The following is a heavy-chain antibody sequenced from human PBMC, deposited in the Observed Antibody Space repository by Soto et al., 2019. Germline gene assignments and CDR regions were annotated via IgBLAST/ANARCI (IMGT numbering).Heavy chain of an antibody. J-gene: IGHJ4*02. D-gene: IGHD6-6*01. CDR3: ARDNLHFSIAARHYFDY. CDR1: GGTFSSYT. Sequence: ASVKVSCKASGGTFSSYTISWVRQAPGQGLEWMGRIIPILGIANYAQKFQGRVTITADKSTSTAYMELSSLRSEDTAVYYCARDNLHFSIAARHYFDYWGQGTLVTVSS. V-gene: IGHV1-69*04. CDR2: IIPILGIA.